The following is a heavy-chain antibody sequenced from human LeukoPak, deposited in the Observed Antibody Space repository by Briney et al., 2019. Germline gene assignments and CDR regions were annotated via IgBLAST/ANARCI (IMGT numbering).Heavy chain of an antibody. D-gene: IGHD3-22*01. CDR3: ARYRNYYDSSGYYPFDY. CDR1: GFTVSSNY. Sequence: GGSLRLACAASGFTVSSNYLSWVRQAPGRGLEWVSIIYSGGSTYYADPVKGRFTISRDNSKNTLYLQMNSLRAEDTAVYYCARYRNYYDSSGYYPFDYWGQGSLVTVSS. J-gene: IGHJ4*02. CDR2: IYSGGST. V-gene: IGHV3-53*01.